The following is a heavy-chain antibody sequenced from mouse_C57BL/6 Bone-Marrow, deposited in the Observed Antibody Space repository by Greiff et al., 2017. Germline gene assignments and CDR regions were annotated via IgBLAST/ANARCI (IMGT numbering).Heavy chain of an antibody. CDR3: ARNWGDY. Sequence: EVQVVESGGGLVKPGGSLKLSCAASGFTFSSYAMSWVRQTPEKRLEWVATISDGGSYTYYPDNVKGRFTISRDNAKNNLYLQMSHLKSEDTAMYYCARNWGDYWAKAPLSQSPQ. D-gene: IGHD4-1*01. J-gene: IGHJ2*01. CDR2: ISDGGSYT. V-gene: IGHV5-4*01. CDR1: GFTFSSYA.